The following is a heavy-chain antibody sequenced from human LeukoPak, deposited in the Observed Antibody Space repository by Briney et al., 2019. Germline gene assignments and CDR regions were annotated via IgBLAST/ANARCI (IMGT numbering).Heavy chain of an antibody. CDR3: TTLTVASNFDY. V-gene: IGHV3-48*03. J-gene: IGHJ4*01. CDR2: ISSSGTTT. D-gene: IGHD6-19*01. CDR1: GFSFSVYE. Sequence: GGSLRLSCAASGFSFSVYEMHWVRQAPGKGLEWISDISSSGTTTYYADSVKGRFTISRDNAKNSLYLQMNSLRAEDTAVYCCTTLTVASNFDYWGHGTLVTVSS.